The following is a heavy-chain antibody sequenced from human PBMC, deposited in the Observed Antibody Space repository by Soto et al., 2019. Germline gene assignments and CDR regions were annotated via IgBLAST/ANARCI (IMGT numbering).Heavy chain of an antibody. Sequence: EVQLVESGGGLVKPGGSLRVSCAASGFTFNTYSMNWVRQTPGKGLEWVSSITSSTTFIYYADAVKGRFTISRDDAENSLFLQMNSLRADDTAVYYFARSQRNGGMDVWGRGTTVTVSS. CDR2: ITSSTTFI. CDR1: GFTFNTYS. V-gene: IGHV3-21*01. CDR3: ARSQRNGGMDV. J-gene: IGHJ6*02. D-gene: IGHD2-8*01.